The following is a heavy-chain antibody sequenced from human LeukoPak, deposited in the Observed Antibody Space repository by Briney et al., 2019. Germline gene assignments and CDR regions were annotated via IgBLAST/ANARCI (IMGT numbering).Heavy chain of an antibody. CDR3: ARHVSGYSRPHMDV. CDR1: GGSISSSSYY. J-gene: IGHJ6*03. Sequence: SETLSLTCTVSGGSISSSSYYWGWIRQPPGQGLEWIGSIYYSGSTYYNPSLKSRVTISVDTSKNQFSLKLSSVTAADTAVYYCARHVSGYSRPHMDVWGKGTTVTVSS. CDR2: IYYSGST. D-gene: IGHD5-18*01. V-gene: IGHV4-39*01.